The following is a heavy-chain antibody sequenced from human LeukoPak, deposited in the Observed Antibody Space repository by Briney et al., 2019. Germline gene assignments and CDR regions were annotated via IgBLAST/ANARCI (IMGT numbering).Heavy chain of an antibody. J-gene: IGHJ4*02. Sequence: GRSLRLSCAASGFTFSSHGMHWVRQAPGKGLECVALISYDGSKEYYADSVKGRFTISRDKSKNTLYLQMSALRPEDTAVYYCARDFSSYYDHRSGYADCYLDNWGQGTLVTVSS. CDR1: GFTFSSHG. CDR3: ARDFSSYYDHRSGYADCYLDN. V-gene: IGHV3-30*15. D-gene: IGHD3-3*01. CDR2: ISYDGSKE.